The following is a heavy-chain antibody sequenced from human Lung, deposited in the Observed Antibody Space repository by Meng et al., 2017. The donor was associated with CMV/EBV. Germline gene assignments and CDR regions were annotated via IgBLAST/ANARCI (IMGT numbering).Heavy chain of an antibody. J-gene: IGHJ4*02. D-gene: IGHD5-24*01. CDR1: GFSLSTSRMR. CDR2: IDWDDDK. CDR3: ARMGYGYNYFDC. Sequence: SGPTLVKPTQTLTLTCTFSGFSLSTSRMRVSWIRQPPGKALEWLARIDWDDDKFYSTSLKTRLTISKDTSKNQVVLTMTNMDPVDTATYYCARMGYGYNYFDCWGQGXLVTVSS. V-gene: IGHV2-70D*14.